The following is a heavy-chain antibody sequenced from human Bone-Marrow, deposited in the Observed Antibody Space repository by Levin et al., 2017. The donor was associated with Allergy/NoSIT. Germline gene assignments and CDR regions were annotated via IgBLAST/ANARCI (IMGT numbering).Heavy chain of an antibody. CDR2: IIPILGIA. CDR1: GGTFSSYT. V-gene: IGHV1-69*02. J-gene: IGHJ4*02. CDR3: ASHRTYYYDSSGYTFDY. D-gene: IGHD3-22*01. Sequence: GASVKVSCKASGGTFSSYTISWVRQAPGQGLEWMGRIIPILGIANYAQKFQGRVTITADKSTSTAYMELSSLRSEDTAVYYCASHRTYYYDSSGYTFDYWGQGTLVTVSS.